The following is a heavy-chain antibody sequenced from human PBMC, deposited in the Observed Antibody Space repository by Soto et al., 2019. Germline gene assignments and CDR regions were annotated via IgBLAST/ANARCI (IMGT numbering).Heavy chain of an antibody. D-gene: IGHD2-21*01. V-gene: IGHV1-2*02. CDR1: GYTFTSYH. CDR2: INPNTGGT. J-gene: IGHJ4*02. Sequence: AASVNGSCKTSGYTFTSYHMHCVRQAPGQGLEWMGWINPNTGGTSYAQKFQGRVTMTRDTSISTSYMELSRLTSDDTAVYYCGRQLAYCGGECYTEPIAYWGQGTPVTVSS. CDR3: GRQLAYCGGECYTEPIAY.